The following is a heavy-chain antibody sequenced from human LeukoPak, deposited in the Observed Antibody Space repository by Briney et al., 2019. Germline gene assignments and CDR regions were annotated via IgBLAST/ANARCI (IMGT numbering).Heavy chain of an antibody. Sequence: SETLSLTCTVSGGSIRNYYWSWIRQPAGKRLEWIGRIYTSGSTNYNPSLKSRVTMSVDTSKNQFSLKLSSATAADTAVYYCATDTMVTPFDYWGQGTLVTVSS. CDR1: GGSIRNYY. CDR2: IYTSGST. D-gene: IGHD4-23*01. V-gene: IGHV4-4*07. CDR3: ATDTMVTPFDY. J-gene: IGHJ4*02.